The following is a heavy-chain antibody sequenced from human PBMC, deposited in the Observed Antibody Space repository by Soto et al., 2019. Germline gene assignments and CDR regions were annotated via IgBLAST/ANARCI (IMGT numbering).Heavy chain of an antibody. J-gene: IGHJ4*02. V-gene: IGHV4-30-4*08. CDR1: GGSVNSAY. Sequence: QVQLQEMGPGLVKPSQTLTITCTVSGGSVNSAYWSWIRQLPGKGLEWMANIYHTGRTFYNPSVKSRVAISVDTSKPLFSLKMRSVTAADTAVYYCARTDAYNSSFFDSWGQGTVVTVSS. D-gene: IGHD6-6*01. CDR3: ARTDAYNSSFFDS. CDR2: IYHTGRT.